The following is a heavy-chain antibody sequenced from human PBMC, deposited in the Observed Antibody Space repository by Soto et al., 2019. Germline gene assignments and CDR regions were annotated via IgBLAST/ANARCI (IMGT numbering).Heavy chain of an antibody. J-gene: IGHJ4*02. CDR1: GGTFSSYA. V-gene: IGHV1-69*01. D-gene: IGHD1-26*01. Sequence: QVQLVQSGAEVKKPGASVKVSCKASGGTFSSYAISWVRQATGQGLEWMGGIIPNFGKANYAQKFQGRVTITADETTSTAYMELSSLRSEDTAVYCCARVGGATRFGIFDYWGQGTLVTVSS. CDR2: IIPNFGKA. CDR3: ARVGGATRFGIFDY.